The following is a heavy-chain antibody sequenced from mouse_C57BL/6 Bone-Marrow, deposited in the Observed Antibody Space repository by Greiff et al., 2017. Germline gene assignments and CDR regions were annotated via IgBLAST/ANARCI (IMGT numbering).Heavy chain of an antibody. J-gene: IGHJ2*01. CDR2: IYPGGGYT. CDR3: ARITTVPLDY. Sequence: QVQLQQSGAELVRPGTSVKMSCKASGYTFTNYWIGWAKQRPGHGLEWIGDIYPGGGYTNYNEKFKGKATLTADKSSSTAYMQFSSLTSDDSAIYYCARITTVPLDYWGQGTTLTVSS. V-gene: IGHV1-63*01. CDR1: GYTFTNYW. D-gene: IGHD1-1*01.